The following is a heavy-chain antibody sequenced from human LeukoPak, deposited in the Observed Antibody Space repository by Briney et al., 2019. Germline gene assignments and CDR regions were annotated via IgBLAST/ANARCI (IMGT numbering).Heavy chain of an antibody. Sequence: SETLSLTCAVYGGSFSGYYWSWIRQPPGRGLEWIGYVYYSGSTEYNPSLRSRVTISLDMSKHQFSLTLTSVTAADTAVYYCASNTGTVFDYWGQGALVTVSS. D-gene: IGHD7-27*01. CDR2: VYYSGST. CDR3: ASNTGTVFDY. V-gene: IGHV4-34*11. CDR1: GGSFSGYY. J-gene: IGHJ4*02.